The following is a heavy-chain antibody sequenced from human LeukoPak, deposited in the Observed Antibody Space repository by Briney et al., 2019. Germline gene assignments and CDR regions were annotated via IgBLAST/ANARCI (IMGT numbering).Heavy chain of an antibody. J-gene: IGHJ4*02. V-gene: IGHV3-74*01. Sequence: PGGSLRLSCAASGFSFNTYWMQWVRQAPGKGLEWVSRISSDGSTTTYADSVQGRFSVSRDNGKNTLYLRASSLRADDTAVYYCARDADGPGSLIDYWGQGTLVTVSS. CDR3: ARDADGPGSLIDY. CDR1: GFSFNTYW. D-gene: IGHD2-8*01. CDR2: ISSDGSTT.